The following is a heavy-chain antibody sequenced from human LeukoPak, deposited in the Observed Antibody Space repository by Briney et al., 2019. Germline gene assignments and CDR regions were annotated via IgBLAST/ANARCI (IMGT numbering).Heavy chain of an antibody. CDR3: ARDSDYYGSGSYYSRGMDV. J-gene: IGHJ6*04. V-gene: IGHV3-30*04. CDR2: ISDDGSNK. CDR1: GFTFSSYA. D-gene: IGHD3-10*01. Sequence: LRFYGAASGFTFSSYAMHRVRQAPGKGLMWVAVISDDGSNKEYADSVKGRFTIPRDNSKNPVYLQRNSLRAEDTAGYYCARDSDYYGSGSYYSRGMDVWGKGTTVTVSS.